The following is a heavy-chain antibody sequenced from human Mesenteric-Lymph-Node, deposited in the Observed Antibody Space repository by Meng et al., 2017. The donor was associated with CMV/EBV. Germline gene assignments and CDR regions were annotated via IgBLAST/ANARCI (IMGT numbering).Heavy chain of an antibody. V-gene: IGHV3-66*02. Sequence: LSLTCAASGFTVSTNYMNWVRQAPGKGLEWVSVFYSDGSTYYADSVKGRFTMSRDNSKNTLSLQMNSLRAGDTAVYYCARELTVRDYYYGMDVWGQGTTVTVSS. CDR2: FYSDGST. D-gene: IGHD4-17*01. J-gene: IGHJ6*02. CDR3: ARELTVRDYYYGMDV. CDR1: GFTVSTNY.